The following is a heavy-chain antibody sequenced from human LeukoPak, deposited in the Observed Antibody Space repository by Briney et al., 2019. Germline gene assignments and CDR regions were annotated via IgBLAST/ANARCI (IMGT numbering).Heavy chain of an antibody. Sequence: LGASVKVSCKASGYTFTGCYMHCVRQAPGQGLEWMGWINPNSGGTNYAQKFQGRVTMTRDTSISTAYMELSRPRSDDTAVYYCARDLSHSVIAALDYWGQGTLVTVSS. D-gene: IGHD6-6*01. V-gene: IGHV1-2*02. CDR2: INPNSGGT. J-gene: IGHJ4*02. CDR1: GYTFTGCY. CDR3: ARDLSHSVIAALDY.